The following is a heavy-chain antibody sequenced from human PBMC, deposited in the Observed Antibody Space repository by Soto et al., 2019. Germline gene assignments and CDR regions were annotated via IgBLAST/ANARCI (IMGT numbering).Heavy chain of an antibody. CDR1: GFTFSDYA. Sequence: EVQLLESGGGLVQPGGSLRLSCAASGFTFSDYAMSWVRQAPGKGLECLSLISGTGVPTLYAGSVKARFSVSRDNSKNSLFLEINDLRVDDTAIYYGAKSFCSSSSGFFLWVDPWGPGTLVTVSS. CDR3: AKSFCSSSSGFFLWVDP. D-gene: IGHD6-25*01. V-gene: IGHV3-23*01. J-gene: IGHJ5*02. CDR2: ISGTGVPT.